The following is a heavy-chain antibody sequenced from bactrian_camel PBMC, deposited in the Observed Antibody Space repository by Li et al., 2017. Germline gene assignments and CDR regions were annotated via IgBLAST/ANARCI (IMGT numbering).Heavy chain of an antibody. V-gene: IGHV3S53*01. CDR1: GFTEFTFDG. CDR2: MPSDRST. J-gene: IGHJ4*01. D-gene: IGHD3*01. Sequence: VQLVESGGGSVQAGGSLRLSCTASGFTEFTFDGANMGWYRQTPENECELVSTMPSDRSTYYSESVKGRFTISKDSAKNTLYLQMNSLKIEDTAVYYCALGSSRQATMTARGKGTQVTVS.